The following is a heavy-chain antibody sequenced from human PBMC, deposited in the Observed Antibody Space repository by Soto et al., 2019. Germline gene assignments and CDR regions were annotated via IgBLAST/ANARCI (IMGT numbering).Heavy chain of an antibody. CDR3: ARVDPVVGPADTSDYYYYMEV. D-gene: IGHD2-2*01. CDR2: MNPNSGNT. Sequence: ASVKVSCKASGYTFTSYDINWVRQATGQGLEWMGWMNPNSGNTGYAQKFQGRVTMTRNTSISTADMELSSLRSEDTAVYDCARVDPVVGPADTSDYYYYMEVWGKG. J-gene: IGHJ6*03. CDR1: GYTFTSYD. V-gene: IGHV1-8*01.